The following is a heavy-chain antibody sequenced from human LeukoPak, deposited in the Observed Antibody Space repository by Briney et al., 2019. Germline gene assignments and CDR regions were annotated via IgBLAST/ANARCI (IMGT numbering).Heavy chain of an antibody. J-gene: IGHJ4*02. D-gene: IGHD6-19*01. CDR2: NYYDGST. V-gene: IGHV4-39*01. CDR1: GDSIRTSKFY. Sequence: PSETLSLTCTVSGDSIRTSKFYWGWIRQPPGMGLEWIGSNYYDGSTYYNPSLKSRATISLDTSKNQFSMRLQSVTAADTAVYYCARHGGAGSGDNSGWYFYWGQGTLVTVSS. CDR3: ARHGGAGSGDNSGWYFY.